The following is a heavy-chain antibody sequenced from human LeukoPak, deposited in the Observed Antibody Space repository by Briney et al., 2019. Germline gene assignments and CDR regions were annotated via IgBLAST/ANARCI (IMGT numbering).Heavy chain of an antibody. V-gene: IGHV1-69*13. Sequence: SVKVSCKASGGTFSSYAISWVRQAPGRGLEWMGGIIPIFGTANYAQKFQGRVTITADESTSTAYMELSSLRSEDTAVYYCARCPTTVIHRYYGMDVWGQGTAVTVSS. CDR1: GGTFSSYA. CDR2: IIPIFGTA. CDR3: ARCPTTVIHRYYGMDV. D-gene: IGHD4-17*01. J-gene: IGHJ6*02.